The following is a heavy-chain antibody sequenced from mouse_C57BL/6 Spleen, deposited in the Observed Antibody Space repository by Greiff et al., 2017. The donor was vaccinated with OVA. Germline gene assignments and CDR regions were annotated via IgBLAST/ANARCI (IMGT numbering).Heavy chain of an antibody. CDR1: GYSITSGYD. D-gene: IGHD2-5*01. Sequence: EVQRVESGPGMVKPSQSLSLTCTVTGYSITSGYDWHWIRHFPGNKLEWMGYISYSGSTNYNPSLKSRISITHDTSKNHFFLKLNSVTTEDTATYYCARGYSNDWYFDVWGTGTTVTVSS. V-gene: IGHV3-1*01. CDR2: ISYSGST. CDR3: ARGYSNDWYFDV. J-gene: IGHJ1*03.